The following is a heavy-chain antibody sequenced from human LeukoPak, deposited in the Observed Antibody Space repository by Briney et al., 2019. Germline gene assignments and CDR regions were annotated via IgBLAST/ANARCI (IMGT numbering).Heavy chain of an antibody. D-gene: IGHD2-2*02. J-gene: IGHJ4*02. CDR3: ARDPRHSHLVYTTGDY. V-gene: IGHV3-7*01. CDR2: MKPDGSEK. CDR1: GFTFSSYW. Sequence: PGGSLRLSCEVSGFTFSSYWMSWVRQAPGKGLEWVANMKPDGSEKYYVDSVKGRFTISRDNSKNSLYLQMNSLRAEDTAVYYCARDPRHSHLVYTTGDYWGQGTLVTVSS.